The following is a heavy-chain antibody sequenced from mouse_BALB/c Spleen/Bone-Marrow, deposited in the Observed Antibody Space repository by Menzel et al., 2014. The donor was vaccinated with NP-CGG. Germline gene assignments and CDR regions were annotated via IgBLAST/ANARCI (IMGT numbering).Heavy chain of an antibody. CDR2: IWGDGNT. CDR3: AIYYRSSWFAY. J-gene: IGHJ3*01. V-gene: IGHV2-3*01. Sequence: VKLMESGPGLVAPSQSLSITCTVSGFSLTSYGVSWVRQPPGKGLEWLGVIWGDGNTNYHSALISRLSISKDNSKSQVFLKLNRLQTDDTAMYYCAIYYRSSWFAYWGQGTLVTVSA. CDR1: GFSLTSYG. D-gene: IGHD2-14*01.